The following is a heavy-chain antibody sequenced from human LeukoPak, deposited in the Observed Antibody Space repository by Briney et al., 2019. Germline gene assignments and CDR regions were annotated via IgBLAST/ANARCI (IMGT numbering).Heavy chain of an antibody. CDR3: ARSKAGGY. J-gene: IGHJ4*02. V-gene: IGHV3-7*01. Sequence: PGGSLRLSCVVSGFNFSNYWMSWVRQAPGKGLEWVANIDQGGGEQNYVDSVKGRFSISRDNAKTSVYLQMNSLKVEDTAFYYCARSKAGGYWGQGTLVTVSS. CDR1: GFNFSNYW. D-gene: IGHD3-10*01. CDR2: IDQGGGEQ.